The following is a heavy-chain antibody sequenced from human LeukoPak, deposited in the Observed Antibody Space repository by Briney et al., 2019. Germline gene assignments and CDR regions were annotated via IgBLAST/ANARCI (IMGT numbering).Heavy chain of an antibody. D-gene: IGHD3-10*01. V-gene: IGHV3-30-3*01. CDR2: TSSDLNVK. CDR1: GFTFRNYV. Sequence: GGSLGLSCAASGFTFRNYVIHWVRQAPGKGLEWVAVTSSDLNVKLYADSVKGRFTISRDNSRSTLYLQMNSLGPEDTAIYYCAREGYYGSGSPPSLYFDYWGQGTLVTVSS. CDR3: AREGYYGSGSPPSLYFDY. J-gene: IGHJ4*02.